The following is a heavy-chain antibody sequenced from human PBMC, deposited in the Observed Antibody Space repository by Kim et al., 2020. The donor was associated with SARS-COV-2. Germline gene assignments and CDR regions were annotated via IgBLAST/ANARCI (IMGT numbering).Heavy chain of an antibody. CDR1: GGSISSYY. V-gene: IGHV4-59*13. CDR3: AREEGIAAAGHFYYYYGMDV. D-gene: IGHD6-13*01. CDR2: IYYSGST. J-gene: IGHJ6*02. Sequence: SETLSLTCTVSGGSISSYYWSWIRQPPGKGLEWIGYIYYSGSTNYNPSLKSRVTISVDTSKNQFSLKLSSVTAADTAVYYCAREEGIAAAGHFYYYYGMDVWGQGTTVTVSS.